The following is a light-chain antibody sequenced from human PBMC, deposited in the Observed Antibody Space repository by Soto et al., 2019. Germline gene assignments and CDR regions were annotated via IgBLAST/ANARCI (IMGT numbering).Light chain of an antibody. V-gene: IGKV3-15*01. Sequence: EIVMTHSPATLSLSPGERATLSCRASQIVISKLAWYQQKPGQAPRLLIYGASTRATGIPARFSGSGSGTEFTLTISSLQSEDFAVYYCQQYNNWPPITFGQGTRLEIK. CDR1: QIVISK. J-gene: IGKJ5*01. CDR2: GAS. CDR3: QQYNNWPPIT.